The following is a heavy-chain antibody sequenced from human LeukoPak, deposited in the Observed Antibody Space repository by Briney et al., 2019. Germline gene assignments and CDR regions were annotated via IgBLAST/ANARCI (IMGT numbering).Heavy chain of an antibody. J-gene: IGHJ4*01. D-gene: IGHD3-22*01. V-gene: IGHV3-21*01. CDR1: GFPFSTHS. CDR3: VGDKYDSGIYVDFDC. Sequence: GGSLRLSCAASGFPFSTHSLNWVRQAPGKGLEWVSSISAGGDFVYYGASVKGRFTISRDNAKTSLHLQMDSLPAEATAVYYCVGDKYDSGIYVDFDCWGHGTLGTGSS. CDR2: ISAGGDFV.